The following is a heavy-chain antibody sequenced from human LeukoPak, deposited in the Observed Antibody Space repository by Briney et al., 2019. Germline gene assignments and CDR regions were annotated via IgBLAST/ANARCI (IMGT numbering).Heavy chain of an antibody. V-gene: IGHV4-31*03. CDR3: ARTRLLTNWFDP. CDR2: IYYSGST. D-gene: IGHD1-26*01. J-gene: IGHJ5*02. CDR1: GCSISSGGYY. Sequence: SETLSLTCTVSGCSISSGGYYWSWIRQHPGKGLEWIGYIYYSGSTYYNPSLKSRVTISVDTSKNQFSLKLSSVTAADTAVYYCARTRLLTNWFDPWGQGTLVTVSS.